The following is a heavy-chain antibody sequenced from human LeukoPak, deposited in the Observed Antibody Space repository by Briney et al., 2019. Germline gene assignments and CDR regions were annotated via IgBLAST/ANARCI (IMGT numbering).Heavy chain of an antibody. Sequence: ASVKVSCKASGYGFHSYGITWVRQAPGHGLEWMGWISGHDDRTEYAQKFQGRVTMSTDKSTSTASMELRRLTYDDTGVYYCARDGGRLQTPEFPINDYWGQGTLVTVSS. CDR1: GYGFHSYG. CDR3: ARDGGRLQTPEFPINDY. J-gene: IGHJ4*02. D-gene: IGHD3-10*01. CDR2: ISGHDDRT. V-gene: IGHV1-18*01.